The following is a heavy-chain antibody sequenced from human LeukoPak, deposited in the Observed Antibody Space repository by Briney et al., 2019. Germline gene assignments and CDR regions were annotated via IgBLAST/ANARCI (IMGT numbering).Heavy chain of an antibody. J-gene: IGHJ5*02. D-gene: IGHD4-17*01. CDR1: GGSISGYY. Sequence: SETPSLTCTVSGGSISGYYWSWIRQPPGKGLEWIGFIYYTGNTNYNPSLKSRLTISVDTSKNQFSLKVSSVTAADTAVYYCVRSKSGTYGWFDPWGQGTLVTVSS. CDR3: VRSKSGTYGWFDP. CDR2: IYYTGNT. V-gene: IGHV4-59*01.